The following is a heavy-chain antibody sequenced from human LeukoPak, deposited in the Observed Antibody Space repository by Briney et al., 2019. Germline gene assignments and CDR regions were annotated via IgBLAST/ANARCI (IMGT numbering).Heavy chain of an antibody. Sequence: GGSLRLSCAASGFTFHYYGLHWVRQAPGKGLEWVAFIRYDGSDKYYADSVRGRFTISRDSSKNTLYLQMNSLRVEDTAVYYCATRVGGPEGYWGQGTLVTVSS. CDR2: IRYDGSDK. CDR1: GFTFHYYG. D-gene: IGHD3-3*01. J-gene: IGHJ4*02. CDR3: ATRVGGPEGY. V-gene: IGHV3-30*02.